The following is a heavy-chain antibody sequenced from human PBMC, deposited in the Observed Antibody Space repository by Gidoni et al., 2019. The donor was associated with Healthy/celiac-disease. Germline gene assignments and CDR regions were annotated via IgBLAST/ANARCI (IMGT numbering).Heavy chain of an antibody. CDR2: RWYDGSNK. CDR1: AFIFSRYR. D-gene: IGHD1-1*01. CDR3: ARDRLSRAGTLSYYFDY. J-gene: IGHJ4*02. V-gene: IGHV3-33*01. Sequence: QGQLVESGGGVVQPGRFLRLPCSASAFIFSRYRMHWVRQAPGKGLEWVAVRWYDGSNKYYADSVKGRFTISRDNSKNTLYLQMNSMRAEDTAVYYCARDRLSRAGTLSYYFDYWGQGTLVTVSS.